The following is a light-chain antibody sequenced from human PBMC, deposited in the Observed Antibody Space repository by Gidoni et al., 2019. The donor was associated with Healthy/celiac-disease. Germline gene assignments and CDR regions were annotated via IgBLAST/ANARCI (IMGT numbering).Light chain of an antibody. CDR1: QRLSSW. V-gene: IGKV1-5*03. Sequence: DIQMTQSPSTLSASVGDRVTITCRASQRLSSWMAWYQQKPGKAPKLLIYKASSLESGGPSRFSGSGSGTEFTLTISSLQPDDFATYYCQQYDSYPWTFGQGTKVEIK. J-gene: IGKJ1*01. CDR2: KAS. CDR3: QQYDSYPWT.